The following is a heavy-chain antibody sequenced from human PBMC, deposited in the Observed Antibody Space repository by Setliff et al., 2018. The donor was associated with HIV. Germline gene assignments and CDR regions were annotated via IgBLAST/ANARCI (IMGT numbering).Heavy chain of an antibody. V-gene: IGHV7-4-1*02. D-gene: IGHD2-8*02. CDR3: ARVGSYWSTFDY. CDR1: GYTFTTYG. J-gene: IGHJ4*02. CDR2: MNTETGNP. Sequence: GASVKVSCKASGYTFTTYGISWVRQAPGQGPEWMGWMNTETGNPMYAQGFRGRLVFSLDTSVNTTYLQINNLKADDTAMYYCARVGSYWSTFDYWGQEALVTVSS.